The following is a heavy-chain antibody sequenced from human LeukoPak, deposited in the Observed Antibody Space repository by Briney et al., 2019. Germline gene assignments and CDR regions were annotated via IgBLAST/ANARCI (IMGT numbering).Heavy chain of an antibody. Sequence: ASVKVSCKVSEYTFSGYYYYMHWVRQAPGLGLEWVGWINPNSGDTNYAQKFQGRVTMTWDTSNTTAYMELRGLRSDDTAMYYCARRSSVITSIDYWGQGTLVTVSS. D-gene: IGHD2-21*01. CDR2: INPNSGDT. CDR3: ARRSSVITSIDY. J-gene: IGHJ4*02. CDR1: EYTFSGYYYY. V-gene: IGHV1-2*02.